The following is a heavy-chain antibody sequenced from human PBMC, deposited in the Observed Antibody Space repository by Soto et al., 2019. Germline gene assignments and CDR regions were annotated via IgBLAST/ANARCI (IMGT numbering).Heavy chain of an antibody. V-gene: IGHV1-2*02. J-gene: IGHJ6*02. CDR3: ARALNVLLWFGELVDGLDV. CDR2: INPNSGGT. CDR1: GYTFTGYY. D-gene: IGHD3-10*01. Sequence: GASVKFSCKASGYTFTGYYMHWVRQAPGQGLEWMGWINPNSGGTNYAQKFQGRVTMTRDTSISTAYMELSRLRSDDTAVYYCARALNVLLWFGELVDGLDVWGQGTTVTVSS.